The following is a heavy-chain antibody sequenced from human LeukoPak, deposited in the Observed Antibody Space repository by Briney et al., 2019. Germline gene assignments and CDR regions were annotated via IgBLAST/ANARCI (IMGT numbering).Heavy chain of an antibody. J-gene: IGHJ4*02. D-gene: IGHD3-3*01. CDR2: IYPGDSDT. CDR1: GYRFTTYW. V-gene: IGHV5-51*01. Sequence: GESLKISCKGSGYRFTTYWIGWVRQMPGKGLEWMGIIYPGDSDTRYSPSFQGQVTISADKSISTAYLQWSSLKASDTAMYYCARPYYDFWSGYLYYFDYWGQGTLVTVSS. CDR3: ARPYYDFWSGYLYYFDY.